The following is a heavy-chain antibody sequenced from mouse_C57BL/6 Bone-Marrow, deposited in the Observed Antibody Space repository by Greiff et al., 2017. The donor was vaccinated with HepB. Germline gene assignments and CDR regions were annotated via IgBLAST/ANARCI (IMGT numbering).Heavy chain of an antibody. D-gene: IGHD1-2*01. CDR3: ARTANYALDY. V-gene: IGHV1-4*01. J-gene: IGHJ2*01. CDR2: INPSSGYT. CDR1: GYTFTSYT. Sequence: VQLQQSGAELARPGASVKMSCKASGYTFTSYTMHWVKQRPGQGLEWIGYINPSSGYTQYNQKFKDKATLTADKSSSTAYMQLSSLTSEDSAVYYCARTANYALDYWGQGTTLTVSS.